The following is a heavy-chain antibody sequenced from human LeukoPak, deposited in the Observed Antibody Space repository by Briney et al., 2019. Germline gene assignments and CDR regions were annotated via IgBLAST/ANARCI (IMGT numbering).Heavy chain of an antibody. CDR1: GGSISSRSYY. D-gene: IGHD6-13*01. J-gene: IGHJ3*02. CDR3: ARTYSSSWYDAFDI. Sequence: SETLSLSCTVSGGSISSRSYYWGWIRQPPGKGLEWIGYIYYSGSTNYNPSLKSRVTISVDTSKNQFSLKLSSVTAADTAVYYCARTYSSSWYDAFDIWGQGTMVTVSS. V-gene: IGHV4-61*01. CDR2: IYYSGST.